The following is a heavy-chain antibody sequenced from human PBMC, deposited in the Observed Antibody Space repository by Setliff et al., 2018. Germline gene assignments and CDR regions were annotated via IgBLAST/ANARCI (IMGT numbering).Heavy chain of an antibody. CDR1: EFTFSTFA. Sequence: PGGSLRLSCAASEFTFSTFAMNWVRQAPGKGLEWVSAISGSGGSTYYADSVKGRFTISRDNSKNTLYLQMNSLSAEDTALYYCAKDFGSTWLNYFDYWGQGTLVTVSS. J-gene: IGHJ4*02. CDR2: ISGSGGST. V-gene: IGHV3-23*01. D-gene: IGHD6-13*01. CDR3: AKDFGSTWLNYFDY.